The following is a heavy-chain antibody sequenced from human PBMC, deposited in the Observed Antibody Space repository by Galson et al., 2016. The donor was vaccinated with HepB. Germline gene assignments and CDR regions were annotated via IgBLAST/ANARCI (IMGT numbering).Heavy chain of an antibody. D-gene: IGHD5-18*01. CDR1: GGSISSSSYY. CDR2: IYYSGST. CDR3: ARHLKIQLWLRGNWFDP. V-gene: IGHV4-39*01. Sequence: SETLSLTCTVSGGSISSSSYYWGWLRRPPGKGLEWFGSIYYSGSTYYNPSLKRRVTISVDTSKNQFSLKLSPVTAADTAVYYWARHLKIQLWLRGNWFDPWGQGTLVTVSS. J-gene: IGHJ5*02.